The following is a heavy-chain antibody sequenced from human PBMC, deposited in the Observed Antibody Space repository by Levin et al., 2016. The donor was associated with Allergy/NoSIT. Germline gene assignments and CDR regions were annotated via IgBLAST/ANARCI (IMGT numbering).Heavy chain of an antibody. Sequence: GESLKISCAASGFTFSSYSMNWVRQAPGKGLEWVSYISSSSSTIYYADSVKGRFTISRDNAKNSLYLQMNSLRDEDTAVYYCARDPAIWRTGYGMDVWGQGTTVTVSS. CDR2: ISSSSSTI. CDR1: GFTFSSYS. J-gene: IGHJ6*02. V-gene: IGHV3-48*02. D-gene: IGHD1-1*01. CDR3: ARDPAIWRTGYGMDV.